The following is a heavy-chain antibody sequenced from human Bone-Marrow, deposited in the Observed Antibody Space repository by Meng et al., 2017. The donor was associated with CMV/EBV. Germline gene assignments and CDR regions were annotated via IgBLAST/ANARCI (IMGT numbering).Heavy chain of an antibody. D-gene: IGHD6-13*01. V-gene: IGHV3-11*06. Sequence: FSDYYMSWIRQAPGKGLEWVSYISSSSSYTNYADSVKGRFTISRDNAKNSLYLQMNSLRAEDTAVYYFARSRYSSSWYPSGGDWFDPWGQGTLVTVSS. CDR1: FSDYY. J-gene: IGHJ5*02. CDR3: ARSRYSSSWYPSGGDWFDP. CDR2: ISSSSSYT.